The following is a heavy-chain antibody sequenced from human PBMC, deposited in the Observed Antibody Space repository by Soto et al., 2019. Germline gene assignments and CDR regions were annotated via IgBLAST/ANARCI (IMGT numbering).Heavy chain of an antibody. CDR2: IYYSGST. D-gene: IGHD2-2*01. J-gene: IGHJ5*02. Sequence: SETLSLTCTVSGGSISSGGYYWSWIRQHPGKGLEWIGYIYYSGSTYYNPSLKSRVTISVDTSKNQFPLKLSSVTAADTAVYYCARECSSTSCHNWFDPWAQGTLVTVSS. CDR1: GGSISSGGYY. V-gene: IGHV4-31*03. CDR3: ARECSSTSCHNWFDP.